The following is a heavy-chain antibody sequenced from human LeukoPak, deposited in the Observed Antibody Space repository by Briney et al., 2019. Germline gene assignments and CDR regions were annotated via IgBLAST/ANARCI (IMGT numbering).Heavy chain of an antibody. J-gene: IGHJ5*02. CDR2: IIPIFGTA. CDR1: GGTFSSYA. CDR3: ARGVRSDIVVVVAANNWFDP. Sequence: SMKVSCKASGGTFSSYAISWVRQAPGQGLEWMGGIIPIFGTANYAQKFQGRVTITADESTSTAYMELSSLRSEDTAVYYCARGVRSDIVVVVAANNWFDPWAREPWSPSPQ. V-gene: IGHV1-69*13. D-gene: IGHD2-15*01.